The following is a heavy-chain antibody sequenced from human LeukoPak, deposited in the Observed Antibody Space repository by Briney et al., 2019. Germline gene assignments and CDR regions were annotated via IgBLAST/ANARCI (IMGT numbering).Heavy chain of an antibody. CDR3: ARDGESLVLDY. Sequence: ASVKVSCKASGYTFTSYYFHWVRQAPGQGLEWMGIINPSGGTTSYAQKFQGRVTMTRDTSTSTVYMEVSSLRSEDTAVYYCARDGESLVLDYWGQGTLVTVSS. V-gene: IGHV1-46*01. D-gene: IGHD6-13*01. J-gene: IGHJ4*02. CDR2: INPSGGTT. CDR1: GYTFTSYY.